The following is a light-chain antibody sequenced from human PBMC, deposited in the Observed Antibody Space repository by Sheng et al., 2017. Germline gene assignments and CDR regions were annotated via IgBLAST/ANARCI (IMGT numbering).Light chain of an antibody. Sequence: EMVLTQSPGTLSLSPGERATLSCRASQTVNSAFLAWYQKKPGQAPRLLIYGASFRATGIPDRFSGSGSGTTFTLTISRLEPEDFAVYFCQKYSSSPPRVTFGG. V-gene: IGKV3-20*01. CDR1: QTVNSAF. CDR2: GAS. J-gene: IGKJ4*01. CDR3: QKYSSSPPRVT.